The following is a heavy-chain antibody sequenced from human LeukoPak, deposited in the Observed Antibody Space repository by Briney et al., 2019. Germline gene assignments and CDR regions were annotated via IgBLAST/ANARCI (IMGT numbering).Heavy chain of an antibody. CDR1: GFTFSSYS. CDR2: ISSSSSYI. D-gene: IGHD4-17*01. V-gene: IGHV3-21*01. Sequence: GGSLRLSCAASGFTFSSYSMNWVRQAPEKGLVKVSSISSSSSYIYYADSMKGRFTIPRDNAKNSLYLQMNSLRAEATAVYYCARDPKGPDDYVPDYWGQGTLVTVAS. J-gene: IGHJ4*02. CDR3: ARDPKGPDDYVPDY.